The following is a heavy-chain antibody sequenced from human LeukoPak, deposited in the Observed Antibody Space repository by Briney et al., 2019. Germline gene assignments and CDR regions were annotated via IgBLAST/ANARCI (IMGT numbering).Heavy chain of an antibody. Sequence: GGSLRLSCAASGFTFDDYAMHWVRQAPGKGLEWVSGISWNSGSIGYADSVKGRFTISRDNAKNSLYLQMNSLRAEDTALYYCAKGSYGYYEDLFDYWGQGTLVTVSS. D-gene: IGHD4-17*01. CDR3: AKGSYGYYEDLFDY. V-gene: IGHV3-9*01. CDR2: ISWNSGSI. CDR1: GFTFDDYA. J-gene: IGHJ4*02.